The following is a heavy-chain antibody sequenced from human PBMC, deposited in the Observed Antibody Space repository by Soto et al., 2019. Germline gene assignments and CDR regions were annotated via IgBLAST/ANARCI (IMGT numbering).Heavy chain of an antibody. CDR2: ISSSGTID. V-gene: IGHV3-11*01. Sequence: QVQLVESGGGLVKPGGSLRLSCVASGFTLSDYYMSWIRQAPGKGLEWVSYISSSGTIDNYADSVKGRFTISRDNAKNSLFLQMNGLRAEDTAVYYCARRTMGNYYYMDVWGKGTKVNVSS. J-gene: IGHJ6*03. CDR1: GFTLSDYY. D-gene: IGHD3-10*01. CDR3: ARRTMGNYYYMDV.